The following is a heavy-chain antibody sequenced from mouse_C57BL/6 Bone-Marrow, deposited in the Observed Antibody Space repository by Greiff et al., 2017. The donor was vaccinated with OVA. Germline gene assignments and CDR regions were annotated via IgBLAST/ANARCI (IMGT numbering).Heavy chain of an antibody. D-gene: IGHD1-1*01. Sequence: QVTLKVSGPGILQPSQTLSLTCSFSGFSLSTFGMGVGWIRQPSGKGLEWLAHIWWDDDKYYNPALKSRLTLSKDTSKNQVFLKIANVDTADTATYYCARIAIFITTVVPTRSRAGYAMDYWGQGTSVTVSS. CDR1: GFSLSTFGMG. CDR2: IWWDDDK. J-gene: IGHJ4*01. CDR3: ARIAIFITTVVPTRSRAGYAMDY. V-gene: IGHV8-8*01.